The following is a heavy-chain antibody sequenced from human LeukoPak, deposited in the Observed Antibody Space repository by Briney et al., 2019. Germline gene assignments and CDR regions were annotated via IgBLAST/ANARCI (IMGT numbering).Heavy chain of an antibody. J-gene: IGHJ4*01. CDR3: ARLDNRNYRFDQ. Sequence: SETLSLTCTVSGGSISSYYWSWIRQPPGKGLEWIGYIYYSGSTNYNPSLKSRVTISVDTSKNQFSLKLSSVTAADTAVYYCARLDNRNYRFDQWGQGTLGNVSS. V-gene: IGHV4-59*08. CDR1: GGSISSYY. CDR2: IYYSGST. D-gene: IGHD1-7*01.